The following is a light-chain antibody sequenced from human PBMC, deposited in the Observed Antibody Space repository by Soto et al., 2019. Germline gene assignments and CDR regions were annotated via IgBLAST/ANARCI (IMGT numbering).Light chain of an antibody. V-gene: IGKV1-27*01. CDR1: QGVRNY. CDR2: GAS. J-gene: IGKJ1*01. CDR3: QKYDRTPWT. Sequence: DVRITHSPSSLSASVGDIVSITCRASQGVRNYLAWYQQKPGKVPKLLIYGASTLQSGVPSRFSGSGSGTDFTLTISSLQPEDVATYYCQKYDRTPWTFGQGTKVDIK.